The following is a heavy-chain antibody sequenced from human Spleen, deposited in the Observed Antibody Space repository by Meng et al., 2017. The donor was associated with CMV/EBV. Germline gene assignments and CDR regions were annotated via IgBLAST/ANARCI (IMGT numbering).Heavy chain of an antibody. CDR3: ARSSPTSGDAFDI. CDR2: PDWDNDK. CDR1: GFSLITDKMC. V-gene: IGHV2-70*18. Sequence: SGPTLVKPSQTLTLTCTFSGFSLITDKMCVSWVRQPPGKALEWLALPDWDNDKYYKTSLKTRLTISKDTSKNQVVLRMTNMDPVATATYYCARSSPTSGDAFDIWGQGTMVTVSS. J-gene: IGHJ3*02.